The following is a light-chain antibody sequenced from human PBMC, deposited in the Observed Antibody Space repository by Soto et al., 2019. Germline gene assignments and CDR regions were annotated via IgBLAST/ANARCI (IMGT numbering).Light chain of an antibody. CDR2: WAS. V-gene: IGKV4-1*01. CDR3: QQYYSTPPT. Sequence: DIVMTQSPDSLAVSLGVRATINCRSSQSVLYSSDNKNYLAWYQQKPGQPPKLLIYWASTLESGVPDRFSGSGSGTDFTLTISSLQAEDVAVYFCQQYYSTPPTFGQGTKVEIK. J-gene: IGKJ1*01. CDR1: QSVLYSSDNKNY.